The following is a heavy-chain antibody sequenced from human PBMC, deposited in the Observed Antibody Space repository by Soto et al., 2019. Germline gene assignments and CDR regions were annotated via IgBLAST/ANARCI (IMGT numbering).Heavy chain of an antibody. V-gene: IGHV1-18*01. CDR1: GYTFTSYG. J-gene: IGHJ5*02. Sequence: ASVKVSCKASGYTFTSYGISWVRQAPGQGLERMGWISAYNGNTNYAQKLQGRVTMTTDTSTSTAYMELRSLRSDDTAVYYCARDVYDFWSGFPYGWFDPWGQGTLVTVSS. D-gene: IGHD3-3*01. CDR2: ISAYNGNT. CDR3: ARDVYDFWSGFPYGWFDP.